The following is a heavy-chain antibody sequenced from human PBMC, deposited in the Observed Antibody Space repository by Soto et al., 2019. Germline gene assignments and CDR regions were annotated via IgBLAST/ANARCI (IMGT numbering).Heavy chain of an antibody. CDR1: GDSVSSNSAA. CDR3: ARDLGVVVVAAIEDYYYYMDV. J-gene: IGHJ6*03. CDR2: TYYRSKWYN. D-gene: IGHD2-15*01. V-gene: IGHV6-1*01. Sequence: SQTLSLTCAISGDSVSSNSAAWNWIRQSPSRGLEWLGRTYYRSKWYNDYAVSVKSRITINPDTSKNQFSLQLNSVTPEDTAVYYCARDLGVVVVAAIEDYYYYMDVWGKGTTVTVSS.